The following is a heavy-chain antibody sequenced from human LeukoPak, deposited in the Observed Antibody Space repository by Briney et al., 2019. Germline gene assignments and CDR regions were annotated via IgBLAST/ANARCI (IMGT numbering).Heavy chain of an antibody. Sequence: SLKVSCKASGGTLSSYAISWVRQAPGQGLEWMGGIIPIFGTANYAQRFQGRVTITADESTSTAYMELSSLRSEDTAVYYCAGCGFTRGTTRPFDYWGQGTLVTVSS. CDR1: GGTLSSYA. V-gene: IGHV1-69*13. CDR2: IIPIFGTA. J-gene: IGHJ4*02. D-gene: IGHD1-7*01. CDR3: AGCGFTRGTTRPFDY.